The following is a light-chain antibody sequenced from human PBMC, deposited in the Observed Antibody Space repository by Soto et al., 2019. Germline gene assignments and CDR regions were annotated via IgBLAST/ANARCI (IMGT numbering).Light chain of an antibody. CDR3: QQYNNWRT. Sequence: EIVMTQSPATLSVSPGERATLSCRASESVSSNLAWYQQKAGQAPRLLIHGASTRATGIPARFSGSGSGTEFTLTISSLQSEDSAVYYCQQYNNWRTFGQGTKVEIK. CDR1: ESVSSN. J-gene: IGKJ1*01. V-gene: IGKV3-15*01. CDR2: GAS.